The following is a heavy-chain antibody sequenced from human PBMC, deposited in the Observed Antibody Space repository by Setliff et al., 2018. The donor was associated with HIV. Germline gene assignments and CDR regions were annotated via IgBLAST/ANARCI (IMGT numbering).Heavy chain of an antibody. CDR1: GGAFSSYA. J-gene: IGHJ4*02. CDR3: ARVNGGNTPYYFDS. D-gene: IGHD1-1*01. CDR2: IIPVFDTP. Sequence: SVKVSCKASGGAFSSYAINWVRQAPGQGLGWMGGIIPVFDTPNYAQKFQGRATITADESTSTSSMELSSLGSEDTAVYYCARVNGGNTPYYFDSWVQGTLVTVSS. V-gene: IGHV1-69*13.